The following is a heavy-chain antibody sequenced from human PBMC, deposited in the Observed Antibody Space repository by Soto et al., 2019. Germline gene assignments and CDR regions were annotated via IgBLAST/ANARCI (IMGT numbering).Heavy chain of an antibody. Sequence: TSETLSLTCTVSGGSISSSSYYWGWIRQPPGKGLEWIGSIYYSGSTYYNPSLQGRVTMTTDTSTSTAYMELRSLRSDDTAVYYCARDSQWVAGVATRWGQGTLVTVSS. J-gene: IGHJ4*02. CDR1: GGSISSSSYY. D-gene: IGHD6-19*01. CDR3: ARDSQWVAGVATR. V-gene: IGHV4-39*02. CDR2: IYYSGST.